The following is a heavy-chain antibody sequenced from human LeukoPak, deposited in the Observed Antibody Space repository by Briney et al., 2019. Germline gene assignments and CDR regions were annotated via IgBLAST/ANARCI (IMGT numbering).Heavy chain of an antibody. CDR2: IKQDGSEK. CDR1: GFTFSSYW. V-gene: IGHV3-7*01. CDR3: ARVAGPYYFDY. J-gene: IGHJ4*02. Sequence: PGGSLRLSCEASGFTFSSYWMSWVRQAPGKGLEGVANIKQDGSEKYYVDSVKGRFTISRDNAKNSLYLQMNSLRAEDTAVYYCARVAGPYYFDYWGQGTLVTVSS.